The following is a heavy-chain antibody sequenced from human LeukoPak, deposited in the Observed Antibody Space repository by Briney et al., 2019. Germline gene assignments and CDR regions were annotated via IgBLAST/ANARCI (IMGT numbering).Heavy chain of an antibody. D-gene: IGHD6-19*01. CDR3: ARARYSSGWFDY. V-gene: IGHV4-38-2*02. CDR1: GGSISSGYY. J-gene: IGHJ4*02. Sequence: PSETLSLTCTVSGGSISSGYYWGWIRQPPGKGLEWIGSIYHSGSTYYNPSLKSRVTISVDTSKNQFSLKLSSVTAADTAVYYCARARYSSGWFDYWGQGTLVTVSS. CDR2: IYHSGST.